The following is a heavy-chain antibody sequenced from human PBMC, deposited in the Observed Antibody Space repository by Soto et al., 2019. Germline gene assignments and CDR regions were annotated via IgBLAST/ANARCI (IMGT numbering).Heavy chain of an antibody. V-gene: IGHV1-69*13. CDR3: AIHRARYYSHFVY. D-gene: IGHD3-10*01. J-gene: IGHJ4*02. CDR1: RGTFTNYA. CDR2: IMPFFGSG. Sequence: SVKVSCKALRGTFTNYAFSWVRQAPGQGLEWMGGIMPFFGSGNYAQKFQGRINITADESTSSVYLELTSLRSEDTAVYYCAIHRARYYSHFVYCGQVPFVTGS.